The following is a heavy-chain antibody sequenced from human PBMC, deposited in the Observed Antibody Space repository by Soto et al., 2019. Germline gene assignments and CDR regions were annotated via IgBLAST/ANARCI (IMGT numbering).Heavy chain of an antibody. V-gene: IGHV3-23*01. D-gene: IGHD7-27*01. CDR2: ISSGSNT. CDR3: AQASATGKSDGMDV. J-gene: IGHJ6*02. Sequence: EVQLLESGGGLVQPGGSLRLSCVASGFPFSSYAMSWVRQTPGRGLECVSSISSGSNTYYTDSVRGRFTISRDNSKHSLYLQMSSLRADDTAPYYCAQASATGKSDGMDVWGQGTTVSVSS. CDR1: GFPFSSYA.